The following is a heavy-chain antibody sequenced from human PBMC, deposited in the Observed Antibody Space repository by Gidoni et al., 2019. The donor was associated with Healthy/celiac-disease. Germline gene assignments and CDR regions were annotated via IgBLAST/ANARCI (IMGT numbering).Heavy chain of an antibody. CDR1: GVTFSSYA. J-gene: IGHJ4*02. Sequence: QVQLVESGGGVVQPGRSLRLSCAASGVTFSSYAMHWVRQAPGKGLEWVAVISYDGSNKYYADSVKGRFTISRDNSKNTLYLQMNSLRAEDTAVYYCARDRGYGFFDYWGQGTLVTVSS. CDR2: ISYDGSNK. V-gene: IGHV3-30-3*01. CDR3: ARDRGYGFFDY. D-gene: IGHD4-17*01.